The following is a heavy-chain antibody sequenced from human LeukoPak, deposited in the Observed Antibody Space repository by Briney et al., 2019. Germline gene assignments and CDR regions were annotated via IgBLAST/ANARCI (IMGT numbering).Heavy chain of an antibody. V-gene: IGHV1-2*02. CDR2: INPNSGGT. CDR1: GYTFTSYY. D-gene: IGHD2-15*01. Sequence: GASVKVSCKASGYTFTSYYMHWVRQAPGQGLEWMGWINPNSGGTNYAQKFQGRVTMTRDTSISTAYMELSRLRSDDTAVYYCARIRGSTTAFDYWGQGTLVTVSS. CDR3: ARIRGSTTAFDY. J-gene: IGHJ4*02.